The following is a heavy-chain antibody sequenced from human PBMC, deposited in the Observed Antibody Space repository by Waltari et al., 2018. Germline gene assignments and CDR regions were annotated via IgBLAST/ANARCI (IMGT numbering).Heavy chain of an antibody. CDR1: GGSISSYY. J-gene: IGHJ6*03. V-gene: IGHV4-59*01. CDR2: IYYSGST. D-gene: IGHD1-26*01. CDR3: ARGAVGATRYTYYYYMDV. Sequence: QVQLQESGPGLVKPSETLSLTCTVSGGSISSYYWSWIRQPPGKGLEWIGYIYYSGSTNYNPSLKSRVTISVDTSKNQFSLKLSSVTAADTAVYYCARGAVGATRYTYYYYMDVWGKGTTVTISS.